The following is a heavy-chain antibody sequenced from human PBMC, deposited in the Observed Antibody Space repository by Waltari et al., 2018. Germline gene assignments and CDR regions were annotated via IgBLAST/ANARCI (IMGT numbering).Heavy chain of an antibody. CDR3: ARDMAAAGHFDY. J-gene: IGHJ4*02. Sequence: QVQLQESGPGLVKPSETLSLTCTVSGGSISSYYWSWIRQPPGKRLEWIGYIYYSGSTNYNPSLKSRVTISVDTSKNQFSLKLSSVTAADTAVYYCARDMAAAGHFDYWGQGTLVTVSS. CDR1: GGSISSYY. D-gene: IGHD6-13*01. V-gene: IGHV4-59*01. CDR2: IYYSGST.